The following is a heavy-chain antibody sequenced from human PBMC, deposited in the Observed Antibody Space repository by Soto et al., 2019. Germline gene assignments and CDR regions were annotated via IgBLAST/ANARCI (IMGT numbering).Heavy chain of an antibody. J-gene: IGHJ4*02. CDR1: VGSISSGGYY. V-gene: IGHV4-31*03. CDR2: IYYSGST. CDR3: ARVRSYDYVWGSYRRDTYFDY. Sequence: TLSLTCTVSVGSISSGGYYWSWILQHPGKGLEWIGYIYYSGSTYYNPSLKSRVTISVDTSKNQFSLKLSSVTAADTAVYYCARVRSYDYVWGSYRRDTYFDYWGQGTLVTVSS. D-gene: IGHD3-16*02.